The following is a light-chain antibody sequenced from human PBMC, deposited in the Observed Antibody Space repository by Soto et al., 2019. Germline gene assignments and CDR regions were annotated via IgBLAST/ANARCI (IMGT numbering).Light chain of an antibody. CDR3: QQYTNLET. CDR1: QSVTFD. J-gene: IGKJ4*01. CDR2: GAF. Sequence: EIVLTQSPATLSVSPGGSATLSCRASQSVTFDLAWYQQRTGQAPRLLIYGAFKRATGVPARFSGSGSGTEFTLTISGLESEDFAVYYCQQYTNLETFGGGTRVEIK. V-gene: IGKV3-15*01.